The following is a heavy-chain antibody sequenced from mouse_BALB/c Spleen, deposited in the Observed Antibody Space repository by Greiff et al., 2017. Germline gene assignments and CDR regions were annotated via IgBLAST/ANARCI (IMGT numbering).Heavy chain of an antibody. D-gene: IGHD2-3*01. CDR1: GYSITSGYY. CDR2: ISYDGSN. V-gene: IGHV3-6*02. J-gene: IGHJ1*01. CDR3: ARAIIYDGYYSYWYFDV. Sequence: ESGPGLVKPSQSLSLTCSVTGYSITSGYYWNWIRQFPGNKLEWMGYISYDGSNNYNPSLKNRISITRDTSKNQFFLKLNSVTTEDTATYYCARAIIYDGYYSYWYFDVWGAGTTVTVSS.